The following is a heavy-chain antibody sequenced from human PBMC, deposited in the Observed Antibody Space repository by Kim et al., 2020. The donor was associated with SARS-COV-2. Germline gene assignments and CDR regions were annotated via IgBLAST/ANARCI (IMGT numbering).Heavy chain of an antibody. J-gene: IGHJ6*02. Sequence: GGSLRLSCAASGFTVSSNYMSWVRQAPGKGLEWVSVIYSGGSTNYADSVKGRFTISGDNSKNTLYLKLNTLRAEDTAVHYFASRKSLPLTYGMDAWGPG. D-gene: IGHD3-16*01. CDR2: IYSGGST. CDR3: ASRKSLPLTYGMDA. V-gene: IGHV3-66*01. CDR1: GFTVSSNY.